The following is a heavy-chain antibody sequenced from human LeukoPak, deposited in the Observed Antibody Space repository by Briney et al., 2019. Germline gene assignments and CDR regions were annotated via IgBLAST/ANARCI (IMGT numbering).Heavy chain of an antibody. J-gene: IGHJ6*03. D-gene: IGHD6-6*01. CDR1: GGTFSSYA. CDR2: INPIFGTA. V-gene: IGHV1-69*05. CDR3: ASGSSSSPYYYYYYYMDV. Sequence: SVKVSCKASGGTFSSYAISWVRQAPGQGLEWMGGINPIFGTANYAQKFQGRVTITTDESTSTAYMELSSLRSEDTAVYYCASGSSSSPYYYYYYYMDVWGKGTTVTVSS.